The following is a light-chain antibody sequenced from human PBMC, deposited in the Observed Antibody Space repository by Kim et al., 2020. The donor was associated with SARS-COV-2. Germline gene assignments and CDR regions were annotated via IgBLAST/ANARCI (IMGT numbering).Light chain of an antibody. CDR2: DVS. CDR3: TSYTRSSNYV. J-gene: IGLJ1*01. Sequence: LTQPASVSGSPGQSITVSCTGTSNDLGLYDYVSWYQQHPGRPPKLVIYDVSYRPSEVSNRFSGSKSASTASLTISGLQAEDEADYYCTSYTRSSNYVFGSGTKVTVL. V-gene: IGLV2-14*03. CDR1: SNDLGLYDY.